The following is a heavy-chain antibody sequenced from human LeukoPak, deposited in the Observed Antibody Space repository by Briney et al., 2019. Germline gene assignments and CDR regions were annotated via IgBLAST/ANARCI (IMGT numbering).Heavy chain of an antibody. J-gene: IGHJ4*02. CDR2: ISGSGGST. D-gene: IGHD2-2*02. V-gene: IGHV3-23*01. CDR3: AKDRAQLLYHYYFDY. CDR1: GFTFSSYA. Sequence: EGSLRLSCAASGFTFSSYAMSWVRQAPGKGLEWVSAISGSGGSTYYADSVKGRFTISRDNSKNTLYLQMNSLRAEDTAVYYCAKDRAQLLYHYYFDYWGQGTLVTVSS.